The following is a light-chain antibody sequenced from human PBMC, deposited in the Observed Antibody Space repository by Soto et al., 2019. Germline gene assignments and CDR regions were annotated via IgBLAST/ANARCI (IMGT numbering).Light chain of an antibody. J-gene: IGKJ4*02. CDR2: DAS. V-gene: IGKV3-11*01. CDR1: QSVSHY. Sequence: EIVLTQSPATLSLSAGERATLSCRASQSVSHYVAWYQQKPGQAPRLLIYDASNRATGIPARFSCSGSGTHFTLTISRLEPEDFAVYYCQQYGYSAKFGGGTKV. CDR3: QQYGYSAK.